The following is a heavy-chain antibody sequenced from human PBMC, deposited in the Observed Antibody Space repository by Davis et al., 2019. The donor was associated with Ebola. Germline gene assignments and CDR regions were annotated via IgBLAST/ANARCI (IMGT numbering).Heavy chain of an antibody. CDR1: GSYFTSYW. V-gene: IGHV5-10-1*01. D-gene: IGHD3/OR15-3a*01. J-gene: IGHJ4*02. CDR2: IDPSDSYT. CDR3: ARLLPYADLRRFYLDY. Sequence: GESLNISCTGSGSYFTSYWISWVRQLPGKGLEWMGRIDPSDSYTNYSPSFQGHVTISADKSISTAYLQWSSLKASDTAMYYCARLLPYADLRRFYLDYWGQGTLVTVSS.